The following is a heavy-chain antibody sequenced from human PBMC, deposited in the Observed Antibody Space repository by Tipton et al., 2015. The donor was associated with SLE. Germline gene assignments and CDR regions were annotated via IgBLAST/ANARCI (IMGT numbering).Heavy chain of an antibody. CDR1: GGPITSSNW. Sequence: GLVKPSETLSLTCTVSGGPITSSNWWTWVRQPPGKGREWIGEIQHSGSTNYNPSLKSRVTISVDTSKNQFSLKLSSVTAADTAVYYCARGKDYDFWSGYYRRDAIDIWGQGTMVTVSS. CDR3: ARGKDYDFWSGYYRRDAIDI. D-gene: IGHD3-3*01. CDR2: IQHSGST. V-gene: IGHV4-4*02. J-gene: IGHJ3*02.